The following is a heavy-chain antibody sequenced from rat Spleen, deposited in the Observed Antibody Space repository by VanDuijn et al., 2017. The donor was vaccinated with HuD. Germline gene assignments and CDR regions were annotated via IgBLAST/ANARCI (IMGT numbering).Heavy chain of an antibody. V-gene: IGHV5-34*01. CDR2: ISSSSGTN. J-gene: IGHJ3*01. CDR3: ATSYYGYKTFTY. CDR1: GFTFSDYG. D-gene: IGHD1-9*01. Sequence: VQLVESGGGLVQPGRSLKLPCVASGFTFSDYGMIWIRQAPGKGLGGITYISSSSGTNYYGDTVRGRFTISRDNAKNTLYLQLSSLRSEDTALYYCATSYYGYKTFTYWGQGTLVTVSS.